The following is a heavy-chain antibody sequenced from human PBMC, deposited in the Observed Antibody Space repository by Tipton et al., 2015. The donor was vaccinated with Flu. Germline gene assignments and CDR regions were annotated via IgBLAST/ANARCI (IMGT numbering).Heavy chain of an antibody. CDR3: ARDGGRITMIVGGAFDI. Sequence: TLSLTCTVSGYSISSGYYWGWIRQPPGKGLEWIGSIYHSGSTYYNPSLKSRVTISVDTSKNQFSLKLSSVTAADTAVYYCARDGGRITMIVGGAFDIWGQGTMVTVSS. CDR1: GYSISSGYY. CDR2: IYHSGST. V-gene: IGHV4-38-2*02. D-gene: IGHD3-22*01. J-gene: IGHJ3*02.